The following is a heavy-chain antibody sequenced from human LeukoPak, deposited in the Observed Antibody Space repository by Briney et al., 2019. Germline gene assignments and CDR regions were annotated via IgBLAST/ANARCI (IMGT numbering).Heavy chain of an antibody. D-gene: IGHD5-18*01. Sequence: PGGSLRLSCAASGFIFNNYAMHWVRQAPGKGLKYVSVVTSNGANTYYGTSVKGRFTVSRDNSKNLVFLDMASLRPEDTAVYFCARSGYFYGTLLDFWGQGTSVTVSP. CDR1: GFIFNNYA. J-gene: IGHJ1*01. CDR3: ARSGYFYGTLLDF. V-gene: IGHV3-64*01. CDR2: VTSNGANT.